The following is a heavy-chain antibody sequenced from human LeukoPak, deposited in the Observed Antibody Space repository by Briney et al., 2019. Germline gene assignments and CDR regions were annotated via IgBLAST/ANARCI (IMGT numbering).Heavy chain of an antibody. CDR1: GITFSSSV. D-gene: IGHD6-19*01. CDR3: ARDIGLISSGYYGSVFDY. CDR2: ISYDGSNK. Sequence: GGSLRLSCEASGITFSSSVMHWVRQAPGKGLDWVADISYDGSNKYYADSVKGRFTISRDNSKNTLYLQMNSLRAEDTAVYYCARDIGLISSGYYGSVFDYWGQGTLVTVSS. V-gene: IGHV3-30*04. J-gene: IGHJ4*02.